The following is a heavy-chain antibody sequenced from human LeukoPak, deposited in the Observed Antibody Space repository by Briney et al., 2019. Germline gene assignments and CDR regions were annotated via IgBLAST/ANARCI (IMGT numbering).Heavy chain of an antibody. CDR3: TRRGGDY. CDR1: GGFLSSYY. D-gene: IGHD3-10*01. Sequence: KPSETLSLTCTVSGGFLSSYYRSWIRQPPGKGLEWIGYIYYSGNTNYTPSLKSRVTMSVDTSKNQFSLKLSSVTAADTAIYYCTRRGGDYWGQGTLVTVSS. CDR2: IYYSGNT. J-gene: IGHJ4*02. V-gene: IGHV4-59*01.